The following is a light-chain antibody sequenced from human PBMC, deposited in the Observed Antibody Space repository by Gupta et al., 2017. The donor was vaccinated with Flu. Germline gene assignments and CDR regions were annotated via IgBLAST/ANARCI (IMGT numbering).Light chain of an antibody. CDR1: QSISSW. V-gene: IGKV1-5*03. CDR3: QQYNSYPLT. Sequence: DIQMTQSPSTLSASVGDRVTITCRASQSISSWLAWYQKKPGKVPKFLIYKASSLESGVPSRFSGSGSGTEFTLTISSLQPDDFATYYCQQYNSYPLTFGGGTKVEIK. J-gene: IGKJ4*01. CDR2: KAS.